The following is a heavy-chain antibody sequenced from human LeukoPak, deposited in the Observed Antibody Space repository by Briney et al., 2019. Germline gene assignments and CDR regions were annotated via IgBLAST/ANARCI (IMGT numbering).Heavy chain of an antibody. CDR1: GGSISSGGYY. V-gene: IGHV4-30-2*01. J-gene: IGHJ6*03. CDR2: IYHSGST. Sequence: SQTLSLTCTVSGGSISSGGYYWSWIRQPPGKGLEWIGYIYHSGSTYYNPPLKSRVTISVDRSKNQFSLKLSSVTAADTAVYYCARVGPYYYYMDVWGKGTTVTVSS. CDR3: ARVGPYYYYMDV.